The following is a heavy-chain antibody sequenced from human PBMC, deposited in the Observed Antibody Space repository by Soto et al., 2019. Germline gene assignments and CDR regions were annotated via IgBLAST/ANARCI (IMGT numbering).Heavy chain of an antibody. J-gene: IGHJ4*02. D-gene: IGHD6-6*01. CDR1: GFIFSDFA. V-gene: IGHV3-33*01. CDR3: ARVPEAGRPLFDY. Sequence: GGSLRLSCAASGFIFSDFAVHWVRQAPGKGLEWVAEIWYDGSNEYYGDSVKGRFTISRDNSKNTLYLQLNSLGDEDTAVYYCARVPEAGRPLFDYWGQGALVTVSS. CDR2: IWYDGSNE.